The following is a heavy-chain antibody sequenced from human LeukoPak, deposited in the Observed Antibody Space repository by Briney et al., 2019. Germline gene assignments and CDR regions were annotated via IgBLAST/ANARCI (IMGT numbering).Heavy chain of an antibody. V-gene: IGHV4-61*02. CDR3: AREGGKYGDYVYYYYYMDV. Sequence: SETLSLTCTVSGGSISSGSYYWSWIRQPAGKGLEWIGRIYTSGSTNYNPSLKSRVTISVDTSKNQFSLKLSSVTAADTAVYYCAREGGKYGDYVYYYYYMDVWGKGTTVTVSS. J-gene: IGHJ6*03. D-gene: IGHD4-17*01. CDR1: GGSISSGSYY. CDR2: IYTSGST.